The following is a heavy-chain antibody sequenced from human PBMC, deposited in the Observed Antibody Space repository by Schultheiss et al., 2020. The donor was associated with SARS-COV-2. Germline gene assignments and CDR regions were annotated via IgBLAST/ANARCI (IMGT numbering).Heavy chain of an antibody. Sequence: SQTLSLTCTVSGGSISSSSYYWGWIRQPPGKGLEWIGSIYYSGSTYYNPSLKSRVTISVDTSKNQFSLKLSSVTAADTAVYFCARLRYFYGSGSYYDGRWFDPWGQGTLVTVSS. CDR3: ARLRYFYGSGSYYDGRWFDP. D-gene: IGHD3-10*01. V-gene: IGHV4-39*07. J-gene: IGHJ5*02. CDR1: GGSISSSSYY. CDR2: IYYSGST.